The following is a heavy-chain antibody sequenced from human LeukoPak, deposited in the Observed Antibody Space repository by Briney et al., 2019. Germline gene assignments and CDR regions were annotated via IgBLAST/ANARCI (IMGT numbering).Heavy chain of an antibody. CDR3: ARGPDRFDP. Sequence: PGGSLRLYCAASGLTFGSYWMSWVRQAPGKGLEWVGNIKHDGSEKYYVDSVKGRFTISRDNGKNSLYLQMNSLRAEDTAMYYCARGPDRFDPWGQGTLVTVSS. CDR2: IKHDGSEK. V-gene: IGHV3-7*01. CDR1: GLTFGSYW. J-gene: IGHJ5*02.